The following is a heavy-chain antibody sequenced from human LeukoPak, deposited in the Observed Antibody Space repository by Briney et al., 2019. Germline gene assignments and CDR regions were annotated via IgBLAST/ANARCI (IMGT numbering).Heavy chain of an antibody. J-gene: IGHJ4*02. CDR1: GFTFSRYW. CDR3: ARERARMVRGDDY. V-gene: IGHV3-7*01. D-gene: IGHD3-10*01. CDR2: IKQDGSEI. Sequence: PGGSLKLSCAASGFTFSRYWMSWVRQAPGKGLEWVANIKQDGSEIFCMGCVKGRLTISRDNAKNALYLQRNSLRAEDTAVYYCARERARMVRGDDYGGQETLVTVSS.